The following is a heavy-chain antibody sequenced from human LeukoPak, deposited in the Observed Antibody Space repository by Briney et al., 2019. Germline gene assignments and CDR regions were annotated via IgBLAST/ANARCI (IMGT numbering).Heavy chain of an antibody. V-gene: IGHV4-39*01. CDR1: GGSISSSSYY. CDR3: ARSSSSYYFDY. Sequence: PSETLSLTCTVSGGSISSSSYYYGWIRQPPGKGLEWIGSIYYSGSTYYNPSLKSRVTISVDTSKNQFSLKLSSVTAADTAVYYCARSSSSYYFDYWGQGTLVTVSS. D-gene: IGHD6-6*01. CDR2: IYYSGST. J-gene: IGHJ4*02.